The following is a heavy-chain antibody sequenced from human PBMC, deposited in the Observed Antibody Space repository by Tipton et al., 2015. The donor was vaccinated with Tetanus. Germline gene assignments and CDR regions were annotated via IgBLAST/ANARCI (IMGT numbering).Heavy chain of an antibody. CDR2: AYYSGST. Sequence: TLSLTCTVSGGSISGGDYVWNWIRQPPGKGLEWIGSAYYSGSTYYNPSLKSRVTISVDTSKNQFSLELSSVTAADTAVYYCARHSSLKALNYWGQGTLVTASS. CDR1: GGSISGGDYV. CDR3: ARHSSLKALNY. J-gene: IGHJ4*02. D-gene: IGHD3-9*01. V-gene: IGHV4-30-2*03.